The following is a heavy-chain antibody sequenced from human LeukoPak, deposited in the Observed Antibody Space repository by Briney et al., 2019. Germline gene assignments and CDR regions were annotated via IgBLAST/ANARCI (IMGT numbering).Heavy chain of an antibody. Sequence: GGSLRLSCSASGFDFSTYAMNWVRQAPGKGLEWVAAISCGSSYTYYGDSVKGRFTISRDNSKNTLYLQLDSLRAEDTAVYYCARTVTTLLSWGQGALVIVSS. J-gene: IGHJ4*02. CDR2: ISCGSSYT. CDR3: ARTVTTLLS. V-gene: IGHV3-21*01. CDR1: GFDFSTYA. D-gene: IGHD4-17*01.